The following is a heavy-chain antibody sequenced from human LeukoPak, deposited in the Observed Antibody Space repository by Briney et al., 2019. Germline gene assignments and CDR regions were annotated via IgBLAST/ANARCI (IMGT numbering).Heavy chain of an antibody. D-gene: IGHD5-24*01. V-gene: IGHV3-48*01. CDR2: ISSSSSTI. CDR3: AKEDSRDGYNSDY. J-gene: IGHJ4*02. CDR1: GFTFSSYS. Sequence: GGSLRLSCAASGFTFSSYSMNWVRQAPGKGLEWVSYISSSSSTIYYADSVKGRFTISRDNSKNTLYLQMNSLRAEDTAVYYCAKEDSRDGYNSDYWGQGTLVTVSS.